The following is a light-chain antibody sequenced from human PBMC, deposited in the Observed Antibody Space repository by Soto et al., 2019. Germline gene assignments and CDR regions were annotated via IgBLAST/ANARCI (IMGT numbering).Light chain of an antibody. CDR2: DAS. V-gene: IGKV1-33*01. J-gene: IGKJ4*01. CDR3: QQYDNLQLT. CDR1: QDISNY. Sequence: DIQRTQSPSSLSASVGDRVTITCQASQDISNYLNWYQQKPGKAPKLLIYDASNLETGVPSRFSGSGSGTDFTFTISSLQPEDIATYYCQQYDNLQLTFGGGTKVDIK.